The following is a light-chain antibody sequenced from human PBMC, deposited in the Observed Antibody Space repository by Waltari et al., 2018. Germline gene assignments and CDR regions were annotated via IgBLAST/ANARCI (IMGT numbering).Light chain of an antibody. J-gene: IGLJ2*01. Sequence: QSALTQPASVSCSPGQSFTISCTGPNSYVGTSYLFPWYQHHPGNAHKLIIYEVDKRPSGISGRFSGSKSGNTASLTIAGLQAEDEATYYCCSYVATINVVFGGGTKVTVL. CDR2: EVD. V-gene: IGLV2-23*02. CDR3: CSYVATINVV. CDR1: NSYVGTSYL.